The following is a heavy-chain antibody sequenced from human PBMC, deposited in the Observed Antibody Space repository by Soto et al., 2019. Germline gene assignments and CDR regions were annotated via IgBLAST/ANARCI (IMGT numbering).Heavy chain of an antibody. CDR3: ARRAKTATTIWGAFDI. Sequence: EVPLLESGGGLVQPGGSLRLSCAASGFTFSTYVMNWVRQAPGKGLEWVSTISYSADKTFYADSVKGRFTISRDNSRDTLFLQMNSLRADDAALYYCARRAKTATTIWGAFDIWGQGTMVTVSS. J-gene: IGHJ3*02. V-gene: IGHV3-23*01. D-gene: IGHD1-7*01. CDR1: GFTFSTYV. CDR2: ISYSADKT.